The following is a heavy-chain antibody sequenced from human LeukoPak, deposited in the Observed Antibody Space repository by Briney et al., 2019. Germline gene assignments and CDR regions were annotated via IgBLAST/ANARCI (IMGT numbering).Heavy chain of an antibody. D-gene: IGHD6-13*01. CDR1: GFTFSSYS. CDR2: ISSSSSTI. J-gene: IGHJ6*03. V-gene: IGHV3-48*01. CDR3: ARVHWPAAAGIAYYMDV. Sequence: AGGSLRRSCAASGFTFSSYSMNWVRQAPGKGLEWVSYISSSSSTIYYADSVKGRFTISRDNAKNSLYLQMNSLRAEDTAVYYYARVHWPAAAGIAYYMDVWGKGTTVTVSS.